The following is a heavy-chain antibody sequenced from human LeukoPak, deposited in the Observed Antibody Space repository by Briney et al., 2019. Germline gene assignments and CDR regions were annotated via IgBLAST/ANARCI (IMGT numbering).Heavy chain of an antibody. D-gene: IGHD6-13*01. Sequence: GGSLRLSCAASGFTFRTYSMNWVRQAPGKGLEWVSSISSSSAYIYYTDSVKGRFTISRDNSKNTLYLQMNSLRAEDTAVYYCARLAAGNNFFDYWGQGTLVTVSS. CDR1: GFTFRTYS. CDR2: ISSSSAYI. J-gene: IGHJ4*02. CDR3: ARLAAGNNFFDY. V-gene: IGHV3-21*01.